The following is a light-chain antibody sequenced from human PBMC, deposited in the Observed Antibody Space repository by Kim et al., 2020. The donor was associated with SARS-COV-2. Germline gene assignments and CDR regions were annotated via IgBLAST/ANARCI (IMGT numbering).Light chain of an antibody. J-gene: IGKJ5*01. V-gene: IGKV3-20*01. CDR1: HSLSSSC. CDR2: SSS. CDR3: QFYETSRRII. Sequence: PAQRAPPSCWSSHSLSSSCFSFYQHNRRHAPRLLIYSSSRTATLTPHRLSGSGSGTDFSLTISVLEPEDFAVYYCQFYETSRRIIFGRGTRLEIK.